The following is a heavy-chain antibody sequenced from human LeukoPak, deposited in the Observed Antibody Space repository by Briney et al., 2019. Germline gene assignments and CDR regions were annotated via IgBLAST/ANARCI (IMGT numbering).Heavy chain of an antibody. CDR1: GFTVSSNY. D-gene: IGHD4-17*01. Sequence: GGSLRLSCAASGFTVSSNYMSWVRQAPGKGLEWVAVIYSGGSTYYTDSVKGRFTISRDNSKNTLYLQMNSLSAEDTAVYYCARGVYGDYWGGFDYWGQGTLVTVSS. V-gene: IGHV3-66*01. J-gene: IGHJ4*02. CDR2: IYSGGST. CDR3: ARGVYGDYWGGFDY.